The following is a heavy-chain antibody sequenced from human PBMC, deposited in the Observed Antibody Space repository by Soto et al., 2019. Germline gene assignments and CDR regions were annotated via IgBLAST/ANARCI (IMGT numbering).Heavy chain of an antibody. CDR3: ARDQDTSPPRAFDL. CDR1: GFTFSRYA. V-gene: IGHV3-33*01. CDR2: IYFDGSET. J-gene: IGHJ3*01. Sequence: QVQLVESGGGVVQPGRSLRLSCAASGFTFSRYAMHWVRQAPGKGLEWVAIIYFDGSETYYVDSVKGRFTISRDNSRNMLYLQMKSLREEDTAVYYCARDQDTSPPRAFDLWGQGTMVIASS. D-gene: IGHD2-2*01.